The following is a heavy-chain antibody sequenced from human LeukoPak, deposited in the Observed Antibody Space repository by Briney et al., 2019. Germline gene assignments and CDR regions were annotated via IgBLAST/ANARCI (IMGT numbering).Heavy chain of an antibody. D-gene: IGHD1-26*01. Sequence: SETLSLTCTVSGGSISIYCWSWIRQPSGKGLVWIGYICYSGSGSTNYNPSLKSRVTISVDTSKNQFSLKLNSVTAADTAVYYCARPLKIVGGTPYYMDVWGKGTTVTVSS. CDR1: GGSISIYC. V-gene: IGHV4-59*08. CDR2: ICYSGSGST. CDR3: ARPLKIVGGTPYYMDV. J-gene: IGHJ6*03.